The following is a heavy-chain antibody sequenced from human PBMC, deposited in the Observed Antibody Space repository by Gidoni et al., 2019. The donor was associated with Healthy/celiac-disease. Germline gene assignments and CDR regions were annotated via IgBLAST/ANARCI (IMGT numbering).Heavy chain of an antibody. CDR2: IYYSGST. Sequence: QVQLQESGTGLVKPSETLSLTCTVSGGSISSYYWSWIRQPPGKGLEWIGYIYYSGSTNSNPSLKSRVTISVDTSKNQFSLKLSSVTAADTAVYYCARDRGSSSAYGMDVWGQGTTVTVSS. J-gene: IGHJ6*02. V-gene: IGHV4-59*01. D-gene: IGHD6-6*01. CDR1: GGSISSYY. CDR3: ARDRGSSSAYGMDV.